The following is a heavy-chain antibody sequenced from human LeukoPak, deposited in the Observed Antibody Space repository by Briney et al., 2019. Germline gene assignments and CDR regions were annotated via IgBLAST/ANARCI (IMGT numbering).Heavy chain of an antibody. CDR1: GFTFSSYG. Sequence: GGSLRLSCAASGFTFSSYGMHWVRQAPGKGLEWVAVISYGGSNKYYADSVKGRFTISRDNSKNTLYLQMNSLRAEDTAVYYCAKDRGVGAPFDYWGQGTLVTVSS. J-gene: IGHJ4*02. CDR3: AKDRGVGAPFDY. V-gene: IGHV3-30*18. D-gene: IGHD1-26*01. CDR2: ISYGGSNK.